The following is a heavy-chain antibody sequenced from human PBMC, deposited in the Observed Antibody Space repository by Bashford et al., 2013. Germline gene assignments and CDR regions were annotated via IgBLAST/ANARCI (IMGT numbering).Heavy chain of an antibody. CDR3: ARGVWYNSLSVSACDM. V-gene: IGHV3-21*04. J-gene: IGHJ3*02. Sequence: VRQAPGKGLEWVASLSSSTSSMYTADSLKGRFTVSRDNAKNSLYLQMNSLRAEDTAVYYCARGVWYNSLSVSACDMWGQGTMVTVSS. CDR2: LSSSTSSM. D-gene: IGHD6-19*01.